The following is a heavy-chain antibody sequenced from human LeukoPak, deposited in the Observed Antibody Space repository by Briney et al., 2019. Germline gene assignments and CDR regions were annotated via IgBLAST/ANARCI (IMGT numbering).Heavy chain of an antibody. CDR2: IKQDGSEK. Sequence: GGSLRLSCAASGFTFSSYWMSWVRQAPGKGLEWVANIKQDGSEKYYVDSVKGRFTISRDNAKNSLYLQMNSPRAEDTAVYYCARDGAYYDFWSGQLDAFDIWGQGTMVTVSS. CDR3: ARDGAYYDFWSGQLDAFDI. V-gene: IGHV3-7*01. D-gene: IGHD3-3*01. CDR1: GFTFSSYW. J-gene: IGHJ3*02.